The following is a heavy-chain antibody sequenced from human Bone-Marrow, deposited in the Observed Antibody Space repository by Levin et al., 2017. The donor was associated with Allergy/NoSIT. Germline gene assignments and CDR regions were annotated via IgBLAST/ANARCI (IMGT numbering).Heavy chain of an antibody. V-gene: IGHV3-23*01. CDR2: VSGSGGST. Sequence: GGSLRLSCEASGFTFSKYAMSWVRQAPGRGLEWVSAVSGSGGSTYYADSVKGRFTISRDNSKNTLFLHMSSLTADDTAVYYCASLIVPDPSRYFDNWFDPWGQGTLVTVSS. CDR3: ASLIVPDPSRYFDNWFDP. D-gene: IGHD3-22*01. CDR1: GFTFSKYA. J-gene: IGHJ5*02.